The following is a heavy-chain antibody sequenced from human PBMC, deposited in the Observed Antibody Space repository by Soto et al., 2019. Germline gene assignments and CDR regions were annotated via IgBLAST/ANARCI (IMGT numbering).Heavy chain of an antibody. Sequence: QVQLVESGGGVVQPGRSLRLSCEASGFTFSNYGMHWVRQAPGKGLEWVAITSYDGNNKYYTDSVKGRFTISRDNSKNTLYLQMDSLRAEDTAVYYCGTLIPGYSRNSRSGMGGMDVWGQGTTVTVSS. D-gene: IGHD6-13*01. CDR1: GFTFSNYG. J-gene: IGHJ6*02. CDR2: TSYDGNNK. V-gene: IGHV3-30*03. CDR3: GTLIPGYSRNSRSGMGGMDV.